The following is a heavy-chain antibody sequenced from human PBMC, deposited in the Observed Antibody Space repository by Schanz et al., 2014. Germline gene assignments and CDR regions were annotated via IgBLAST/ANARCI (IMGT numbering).Heavy chain of an antibody. CDR3: AREEGWGIAAPGPKHYYYGMDV. CDR1: GFTFSSYS. D-gene: IGHD6-13*01. Sequence: EVQLVESGGGLVKPGGSLRLSCAASGFTFSSYSMNWVRQAPGKGLEWVSSISSSSSYIYYADSVKGRFTISRDNAKNSLYLQMNSLRAEDTAVYYCAREEGWGIAAPGPKHYYYGMDVWGQGTTVTVSS. J-gene: IGHJ6*02. V-gene: IGHV3-21*01. CDR2: ISSSSSYI.